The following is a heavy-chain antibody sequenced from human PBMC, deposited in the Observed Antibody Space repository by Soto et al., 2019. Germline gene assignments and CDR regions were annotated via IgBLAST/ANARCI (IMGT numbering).Heavy chain of an antibody. Sequence: EVQLVESGGGLVQPGRSLRLSCVASGFTFDDYAMHWVRQAPGKGLEWVSGISWNSASMDYADSVKDRFSISRDNAENSLYLQMNILKIEDTAFYYCARSFSDSYYDLDFWGQGTLVTVSS. V-gene: IGHV3-9*01. D-gene: IGHD1-26*01. CDR3: ARSFSDSYYDLDF. J-gene: IGHJ4*02. CDR2: ISWNSASM. CDR1: GFTFDDYA.